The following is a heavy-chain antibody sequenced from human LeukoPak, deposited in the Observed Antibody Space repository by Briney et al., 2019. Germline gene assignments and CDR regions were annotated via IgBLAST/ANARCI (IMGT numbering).Heavy chain of an antibody. J-gene: IGHJ4*02. CDR2: ISYDGSNK. CDR3: AKSAAAAGNDFDY. V-gene: IGHV3-30*18. CDR1: GFTFSSYG. Sequence: GGSLRLSCAASGFTFSSYGIHWVRQAPGKGLEWVAVISYDGSNKYYANSVKGRFTISRDNSKNTLYLQMNSLRAEDTAVYYCAKSAAAAGNDFDYWGQGTLVTVSS. D-gene: IGHD6-13*01.